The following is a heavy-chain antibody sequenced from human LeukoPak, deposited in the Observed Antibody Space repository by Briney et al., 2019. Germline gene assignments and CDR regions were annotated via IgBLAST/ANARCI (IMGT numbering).Heavy chain of an antibody. CDR2: IRSNSDGGTI. D-gene: IGHD3-22*01. CDR3: ATDFYDST. V-gene: IGHV3-15*07. J-gene: IGHJ5*02. Sequence: KPGGSLRLSCATSGFTFSNAWMNWVRQAPGKGLEWVGRIRSNSDGGTIDYAAPVKGRFTLSRDDSKTTLYLQMNSLQTEGTAVYYCATDFYDSTWDQGTLVTVSS. CDR1: GFTFSNAW.